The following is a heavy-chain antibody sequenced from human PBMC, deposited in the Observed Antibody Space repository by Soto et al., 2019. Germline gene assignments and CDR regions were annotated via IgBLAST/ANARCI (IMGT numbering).Heavy chain of an antibody. J-gene: IGHJ6*02. CDR3: ARGDSTDCSNGVCSFFYNHDMDV. Sequence: ASVKVSCKASGYTFTENQIHWLRRAPGQRLEWMGRIDPKSGDTTFAQTYQGRVTMTRDTSSNTVYMELTRLTSDDTAIYYCARGDSTDCSNGVCSFFYNHDMDVWGQGTTVTVSS. CDR1: GYTFTENQ. CDR2: IDPKSGDT. D-gene: IGHD2-8*01. V-gene: IGHV1-2*02.